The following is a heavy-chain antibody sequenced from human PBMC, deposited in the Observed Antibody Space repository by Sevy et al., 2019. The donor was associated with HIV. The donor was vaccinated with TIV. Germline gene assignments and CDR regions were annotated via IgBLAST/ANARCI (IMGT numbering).Heavy chain of an antibody. D-gene: IGHD3-3*01. J-gene: IGHJ4*02. CDR1: GFTFSSYG. V-gene: IGHV3-30*18. CDR2: ISYDGSNK. Sequence: GGSLRLSCAASGFTFSSYGMHWVRQAPGKGLEWVAVISYDGSNKYYADPVKGRFTISRDNSKNTLYLQMNSLRAEDTAVYYCAKDQGLYYDFWSGYWAFDYWGQGTLVTVSS. CDR3: AKDQGLYYDFWSGYWAFDY.